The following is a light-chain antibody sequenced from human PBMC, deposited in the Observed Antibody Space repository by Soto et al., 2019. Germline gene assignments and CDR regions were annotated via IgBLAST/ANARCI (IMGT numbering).Light chain of an antibody. V-gene: IGKV1-39*01. CDR1: QSISTY. Sequence: DIQITQSPSSLSASLVDRVTVTCRASQSISTYLNWFQQRPGKAPKLLIYGAYTLQDGVPSRFSGSGSETEFTLTISSLQPEDFATYYCQQSYSTPLTFGGGTKVDIK. CDR2: GAY. CDR3: QQSYSTPLT. J-gene: IGKJ4*01.